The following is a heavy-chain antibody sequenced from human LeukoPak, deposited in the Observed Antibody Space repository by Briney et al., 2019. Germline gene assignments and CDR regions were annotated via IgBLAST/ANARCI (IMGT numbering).Heavy chain of an antibody. J-gene: IGHJ4*02. CDR1: GYTLTELS. D-gene: IGHD3-9*01. CDR3: ARGILTGYYYYFDY. CDR2: FDPEDGET. Sequence: GASVKVSCKVSGYTLTELSMHWVRQAPGKGLEWMGGFDPEDGETIYAQKFQGRVTMTRNTSISTAYMELSSLRSEDTAVYYCARGILTGYYYYFDYWGQGTLVTVSS. V-gene: IGHV1-24*01.